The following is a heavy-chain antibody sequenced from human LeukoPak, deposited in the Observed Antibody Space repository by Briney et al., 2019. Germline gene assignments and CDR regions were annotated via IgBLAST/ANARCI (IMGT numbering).Heavy chain of an antibody. J-gene: IGHJ5*02. CDR2: IKPTTGST. D-gene: IGHD3-22*01. Sequence: ASVKVSCKASGYTFTSYYMHWVRQAPGQGLEWMGIIKPTTGSTSYAQKFQGRVTMTRDTSTSTIYMELSSLRSEDTAVYYCARRADSSGDQYNWFDPWGQGTLVTVSS. CDR3: ARRADSSGDQYNWFDP. CDR1: GYTFTSYY. V-gene: IGHV1-46*01.